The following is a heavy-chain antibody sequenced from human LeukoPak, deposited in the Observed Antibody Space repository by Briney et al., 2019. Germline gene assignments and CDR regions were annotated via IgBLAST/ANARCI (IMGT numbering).Heavy chain of an antibody. CDR3: ARRFAVGGLIGPAFDI. V-gene: IGHV1-69*05. D-gene: IGHD3-16*01. CDR2: IIPIFGTA. CDR1: GGTFSSYA. Sequence: ASVKVSCKASGGTFSSYAISWVRQAPGQGLEWMGGIIPIFGTANYAQKFQGRVTITTDESTSTAYMELSSLRSEDTAVYYCARRFAVGGLIGPAFDIWGQGTMVTVSS. J-gene: IGHJ3*02.